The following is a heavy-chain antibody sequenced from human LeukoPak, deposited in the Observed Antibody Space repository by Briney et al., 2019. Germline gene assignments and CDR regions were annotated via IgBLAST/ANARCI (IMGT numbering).Heavy chain of an antibody. Sequence: GASVKVSRKASGYTFTSYDINWVRQATGQGLEWIGWMNPNSGNTGYAQKFQGRVTMTRNIFISTAYMELSSLRSEDTAVYYCARVEYISGYSHIYWGQGTLVTVSS. CDR3: ARVEYISGYSHIY. CDR1: GYTFTSYD. CDR2: MNPNSGNT. V-gene: IGHV1-8*01. J-gene: IGHJ4*02. D-gene: IGHD3-22*01.